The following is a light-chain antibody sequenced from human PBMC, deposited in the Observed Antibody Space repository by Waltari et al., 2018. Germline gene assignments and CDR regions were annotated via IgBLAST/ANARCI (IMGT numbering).Light chain of an antibody. CDR3: QSFDNNLSGSV. CDR2: GNT. CDR1: SSNFGAGYD. V-gene: IGLV1-40*01. J-gene: IGLJ3*02. Sequence: QSVLTQPPSMSGAPGQKVTIPCTGGSSNFGAGYDVNGYQQFPGAAPKLPIFGNTNRASGVPGRFSGSKSGTSASLAIAGLQSEDEAVYYCQSFDNNLSGSVFGGGTKLTVL.